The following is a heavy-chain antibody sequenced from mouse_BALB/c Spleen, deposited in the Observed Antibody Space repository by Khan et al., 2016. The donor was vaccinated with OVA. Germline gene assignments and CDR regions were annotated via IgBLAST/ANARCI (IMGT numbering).Heavy chain of an antibody. V-gene: IGHV1-4*01. J-gene: IGHJ3*01. D-gene: IGHD2-14*01. CDR2: INPSNGYT. CDR1: GYTFTSYT. CDR3: VRDGAYHRNDGWFDY. Sequence: QIQLVQSGAELARPGASVKMSCKASGYTFTSYTIHWIKERPGQGLEWIGFINPSNGYTNYNQKFKDKATLTADKSSTTVHMQLSSLTSDDSAVXNCVRDGAYHRNDGWFDYGGKGTLVTVSA.